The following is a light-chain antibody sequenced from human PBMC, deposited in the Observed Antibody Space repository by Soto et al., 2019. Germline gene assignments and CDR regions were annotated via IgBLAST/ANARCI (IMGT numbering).Light chain of an antibody. CDR1: QTISSW. CDR2: KAS. V-gene: IGKV1-5*03. Sequence: DIQMTHSPSTLSASVGDRVTITFRSSQTISSWLAWYQQKPGKAPKVLVYKASSLEDGVPSRFIGSGSGTEFTLTISSLQPDDFATYYCQEYSSDWTFGQGTKVDIK. CDR3: QEYSSDWT. J-gene: IGKJ1*01.